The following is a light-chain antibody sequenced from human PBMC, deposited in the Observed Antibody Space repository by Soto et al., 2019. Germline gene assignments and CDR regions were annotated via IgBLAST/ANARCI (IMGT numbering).Light chain of an antibody. CDR3: QHYGNSPPFT. J-gene: IGKJ3*01. CDR2: GTS. CDR1: QSISTTH. V-gene: IGKV3-20*01. Sequence: EVVLTQSPGTLSLSTGERATLSCRTSQSISTTHLVWYQQKPGQAPRLLMSGTSRRAAGIPDRFSGSGSGTDFTLSISRLEPEDFAVYYCQHYGNSPPFTFGPGTKVDVK.